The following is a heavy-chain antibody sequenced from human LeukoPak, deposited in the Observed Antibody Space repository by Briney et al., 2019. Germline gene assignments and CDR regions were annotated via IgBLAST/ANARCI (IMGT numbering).Heavy chain of an antibody. CDR3: AKDSIPSTAGPYYLDY. D-gene: IGHD2-2*02. J-gene: IGHJ4*02. CDR2: MRYDGSYQ. CDR1: GFTFSNYG. Sequence: GGSLRLSCAASGFTFSNYGMYWVRQAPGKGLEWVTFMRYDGSYQYYEDPVRGRFTISRDTSKNTLYLQMSSLTPQDTAIYYCAKDSIPSTAGPYYLDYWGQGTLVSVSS. V-gene: IGHV3-30*02.